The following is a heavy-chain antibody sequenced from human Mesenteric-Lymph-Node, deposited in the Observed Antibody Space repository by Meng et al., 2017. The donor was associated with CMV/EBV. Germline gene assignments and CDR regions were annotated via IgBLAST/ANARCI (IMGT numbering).Heavy chain of an antibody. D-gene: IGHD6-13*01. CDR3: ARDRLAAATFDY. CDR2: IYYSGST. CDR1: GGSISSYY. J-gene: IGHJ4*02. Sequence: SETLSLTCTVSGGSISSYYWNWIRQPPGKGLEWIGNIYYSGSTNYNPSLKSRVTMSVDTYKNQFSLKLSSVTAADTAVYYCARDRLAAATFDYWGQGTLVTVPQ. V-gene: IGHV4-59*12.